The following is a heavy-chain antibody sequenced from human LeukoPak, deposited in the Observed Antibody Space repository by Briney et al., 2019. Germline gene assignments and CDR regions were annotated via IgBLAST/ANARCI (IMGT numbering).Heavy chain of an antibody. Sequence: GGSLRLSCAVSGFTFSSYAMHWVCQAPGKGLGWVALISYDGSNKYYADSVKGRFTISRDNSKNTLYLQMNGLRGEDTAMYYCAKVGDNWDFDYWGQGTLVTVSS. J-gene: IGHJ4*02. CDR1: GFTFSSYA. CDR3: AKVGDNWDFDY. V-gene: IGHV3-30*18. CDR2: ISYDGSNK. D-gene: IGHD1-1*01.